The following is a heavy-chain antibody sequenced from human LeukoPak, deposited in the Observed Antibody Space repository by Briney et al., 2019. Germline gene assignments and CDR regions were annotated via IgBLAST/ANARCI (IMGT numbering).Heavy chain of an antibody. CDR3: ARVGPWVNPDYYYYYMDV. Sequence: ASVKVSCKASGWTFTRHYMHWVRQAPGQGLEWMGIINASGGSTSYAQKFQGRVTMTRDMSTSTVYMELSSLRAEDTAVSYCARVGPWVNPDYYYYYMDVWGKGTTVTVSS. D-gene: IGHD1-14*01. J-gene: IGHJ6*03. CDR2: INASGGST. V-gene: IGHV1-46*01. CDR1: GWTFTRHY.